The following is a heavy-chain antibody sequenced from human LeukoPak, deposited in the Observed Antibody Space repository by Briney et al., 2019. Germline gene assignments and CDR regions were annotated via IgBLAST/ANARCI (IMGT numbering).Heavy chain of an antibody. CDR1: GYTLTELS. J-gene: IGHJ3*02. Sequence: ASVKVSCKVSGYTLTELSMHWVRQAPGKGLEWMGGFDPEDGETIYAQKFQGRVTMTEDTSTDTAYMELSSLRSEDTAVYYCATDSLAFWSGIRGAFDIWGQGTMVTVSS. CDR3: ATDSLAFWSGIRGAFDI. V-gene: IGHV1-24*01. D-gene: IGHD3-3*01. CDR2: FDPEDGET.